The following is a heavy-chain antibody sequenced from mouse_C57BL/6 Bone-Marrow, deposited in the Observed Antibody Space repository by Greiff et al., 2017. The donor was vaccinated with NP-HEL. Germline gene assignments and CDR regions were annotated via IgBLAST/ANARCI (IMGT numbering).Heavy chain of an antibody. CDR2: IHPNSGST. CDR3: ARLTLIYPMDY. Sequence: QVQLQQPGADLVKPGASVKLSCKASGYTFTSYWMPWVKQRPGQGLEWIGMIHPNSGSTNYNEKFKSKATLTVDKSSSTAYMQLSSLTSEDSAVYYCARLTLIYPMDYWGQGTSVTVSS. V-gene: IGHV1-64*01. J-gene: IGHJ4*01. CDR1: GYTFTSYW. D-gene: IGHD2-1*01.